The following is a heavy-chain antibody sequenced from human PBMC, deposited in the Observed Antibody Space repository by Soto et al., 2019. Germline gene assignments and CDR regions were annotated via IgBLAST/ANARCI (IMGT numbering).Heavy chain of an antibody. D-gene: IGHD3-22*01. Sequence: QVQLQQWGAGLLKPSETLSLTCAVYGGSFSGYYWSWIRQPPGKGLEWIGEIKHSGSTNYNPSLKSRVTISVDTSKNQFALKLSSVTAADTAVYYCARGDSSGYYQDDWGQGTLVTVSS. V-gene: IGHV4-34*01. J-gene: IGHJ4*02. CDR3: ARGDSSGYYQDD. CDR1: GGSFSGYY. CDR2: IKHSGST.